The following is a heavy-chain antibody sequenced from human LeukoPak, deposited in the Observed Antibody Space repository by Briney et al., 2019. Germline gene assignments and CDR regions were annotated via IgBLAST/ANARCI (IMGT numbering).Heavy chain of an antibody. CDR3: AKDERRDYYDSSGFFDY. D-gene: IGHD3-22*01. Sequence: GGSLRLSCAASGFTFSSYGMHWVRQAPGKGLEWVAVISYDESNKYYADSVKGRFTISRDNAKDSLYLQMNSLRAEDTALYYCAKDERRDYYDSSGFFDYWGQGTLVTVSS. J-gene: IGHJ4*02. V-gene: IGHV3-30*18. CDR2: ISYDESNK. CDR1: GFTFSSYG.